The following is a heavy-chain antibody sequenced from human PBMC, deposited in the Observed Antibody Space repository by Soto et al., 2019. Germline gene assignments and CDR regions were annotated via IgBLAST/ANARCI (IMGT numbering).Heavy chain of an antibody. V-gene: IGHV3-21*01. Sequence: PGGSLRLSCPASGFTVSSNYMSWVRQAPGKGLEWVSSISSSSSYIYYADSVKGRFTISRDNAKNSLYLQMNSLRAEDTAVYYCARETVSSGSWDYWGQGTLVTVSS. CDR2: ISSSSSYI. J-gene: IGHJ4*02. D-gene: IGHD6-19*01. CDR3: ARETVSSGSWDY. CDR1: GFTVSSNY.